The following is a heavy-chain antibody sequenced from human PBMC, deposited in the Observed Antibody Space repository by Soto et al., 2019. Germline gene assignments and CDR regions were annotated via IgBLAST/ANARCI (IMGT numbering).Heavy chain of an antibody. V-gene: IGHV1-18*01. CDR3: ARDPAYYDILTGLGDY. J-gene: IGHJ4*02. CDR1: GYTFTSYG. Sequence: ASVKVSCKASGYTFTSYGISWVRQAPGQGLEWMGWISAYNGNTNYAQKLQGRVTMTTDTSTSTAYMELRSLGSDDTAVYYCARDPAYYDILTGLGDYWGQGTLVTVSS. D-gene: IGHD3-9*01. CDR2: ISAYNGNT.